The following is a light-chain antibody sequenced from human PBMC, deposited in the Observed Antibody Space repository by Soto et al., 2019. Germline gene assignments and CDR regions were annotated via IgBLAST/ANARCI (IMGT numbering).Light chain of an antibody. Sequence: ETVMTQSPATLSVSPGERATLSCRASQYVSTNLAWYQQQPGQPPRLLIYDISNRATGIPARFSGSGSETEFALTITRLQSEDFAVYYCQQCDTLPFTFGGGTKVEIK. V-gene: IGKV3D-15*01. CDR2: DIS. CDR1: QYVSTN. J-gene: IGKJ4*01. CDR3: QQCDTLPFT.